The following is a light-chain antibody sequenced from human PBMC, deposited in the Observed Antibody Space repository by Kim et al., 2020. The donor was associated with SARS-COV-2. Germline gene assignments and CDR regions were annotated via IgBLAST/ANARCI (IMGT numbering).Light chain of an antibody. CDR2: GKI. CDR3: NSRDSSGNHWV. CDR1: SPRSYY. V-gene: IGLV3-19*01. J-gene: IGLJ3*02. Sequence: SSELTQDPVVSVALGQTVRITCQGDSPRSYYANWYQQKPGQAPVLVIYGKINRPSGIPDRFSGSSSGNTASLTITGAQAEDEADYYCNSRDSSGNHWVFGGGTQLTVL.